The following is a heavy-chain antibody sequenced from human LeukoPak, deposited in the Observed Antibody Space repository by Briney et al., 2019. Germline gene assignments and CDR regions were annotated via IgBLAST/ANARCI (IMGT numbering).Heavy chain of an antibody. CDR3: GRFTRSGDSVY. CDR1: GFTFSNYW. J-gene: IGHJ4*02. CDR2: INRDGSEK. D-gene: IGHD7-27*01. V-gene: IGHV3-7*04. Sequence: GGALRLSCAASGFTFSNYWMSWVRQAPGKGLAWVANINRDGSEKQYVDSVKGRFAISRDNAENSLYLQMSSLKAEDTAVYYCGRFTRSGDSVYWGQGTLVTVSS.